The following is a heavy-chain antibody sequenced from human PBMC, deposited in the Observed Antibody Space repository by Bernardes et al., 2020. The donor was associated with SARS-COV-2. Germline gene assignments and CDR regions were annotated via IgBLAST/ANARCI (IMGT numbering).Heavy chain of an antibody. CDR1: GGSISSGDYY. J-gene: IGHJ6*02. Sequence: LSLTCTVSGGSISSGDYYWSWIRQPPGKGLEWIGYIYYSGSTYYNPSLKSRVTISVDTSKNQFSLKLSSVTAADTAVYYCARDRRLCSSTSCSYYYYGMDVWGQGTTVTVSS. D-gene: IGHD2-2*01. CDR2: IYYSGST. V-gene: IGHV4-30-4*01. CDR3: ARDRRLCSSTSCSYYYYGMDV.